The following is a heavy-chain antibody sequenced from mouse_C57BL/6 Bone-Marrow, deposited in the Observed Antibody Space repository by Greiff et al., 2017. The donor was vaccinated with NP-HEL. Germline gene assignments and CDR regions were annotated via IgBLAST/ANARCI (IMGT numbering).Heavy chain of an antibody. CDR1: GYAFTNYL. Sequence: LQESGAELVRPGTSVKVSCKASGYAFTNYLIEWVKQRPGQGLEWIGVINPGSGGTNYNEKFKGKATLTADKSSSTAYMQLSSLTSEDSAVYFCAREGRAWFAYWGQGTLVTVS. CDR2: INPGSGGT. V-gene: IGHV1-54*01. CDR3: AREGRAWFAY. J-gene: IGHJ3*01.